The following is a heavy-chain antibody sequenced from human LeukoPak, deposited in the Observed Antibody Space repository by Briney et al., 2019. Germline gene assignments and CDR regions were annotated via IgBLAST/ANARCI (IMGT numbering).Heavy chain of an antibody. CDR3: AKETRVWSGIWNFDC. V-gene: IGHV3-33*06. D-gene: IGHD3-3*01. Sequence: GRSLRLSCLASGFSFSNYGMHWVRQAPGKGLEWVAVIWFDGTNEDYADSVKGRFTISRDNSKNTLYVQMNSLRAEDTAVYYCAKETRVWSGIWNFDCWGQGTLVTVSS. J-gene: IGHJ4*02. CDR2: IWFDGTNE. CDR1: GFSFSNYG.